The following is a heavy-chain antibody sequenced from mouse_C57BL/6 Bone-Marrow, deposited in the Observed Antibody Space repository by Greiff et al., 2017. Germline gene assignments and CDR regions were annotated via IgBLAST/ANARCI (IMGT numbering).Heavy chain of an antibody. CDR1: GYTFTSYW. V-gene: IGHV1-55*01. J-gene: IGHJ1*03. Sequence: QVQLQQPGAELVKPGASVKMSCKASGYTFTSYWITWVKQRPGQGLEWIGEIYPGSGSTNYNEKFKSKATLTVDTSSSTAYMQLSSLTSEDSAVYYGARWGITTVVATDWYFDVWGTGTTVTVSS. CDR2: IYPGSGST. CDR3: ARWGITTVVATDWYFDV. D-gene: IGHD1-1*01.